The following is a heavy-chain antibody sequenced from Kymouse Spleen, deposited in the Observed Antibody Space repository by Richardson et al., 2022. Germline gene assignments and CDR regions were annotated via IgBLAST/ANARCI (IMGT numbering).Heavy chain of an antibody. V-gene: IGHV3-33*01. CDR3: ARALEYSSSFDAFDI. CDR1: GFTFSSYG. J-gene: IGHJ3*02. CDR2: IWYDGSNK. Sequence: QVQLVESGGGVVQPGRSLRLSCAASGFTFSSYGMHWVRQAPGKGLEWVAVIWYDGSNKYYADSVKGRFTISRDNSKNTLYLQMNSLRAEDTAVYYCARALEYSSSFDAFDIWGQGTMVTVSS. D-gene: IGHD6-6*01.